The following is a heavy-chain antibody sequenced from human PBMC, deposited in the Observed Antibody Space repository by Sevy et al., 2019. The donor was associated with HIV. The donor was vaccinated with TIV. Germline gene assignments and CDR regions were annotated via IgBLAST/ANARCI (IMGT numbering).Heavy chain of an antibody. D-gene: IGHD3-22*01. Sequence: GESLKISCKGSGYSFTSYWIGWVRQMPGKGLEWMGIIYPGDSDTRHSPSFQGQVTISADKSISTAYLQWSSLKASDTAMYYCASHPNYYDSSGSLYFYYVDVWGKGTTVTVSS. CDR1: GYSFTSYW. V-gene: IGHV5-51*01. J-gene: IGHJ6*03. CDR3: ASHPNYYDSSGSLYFYYVDV. CDR2: IYPGDSDT.